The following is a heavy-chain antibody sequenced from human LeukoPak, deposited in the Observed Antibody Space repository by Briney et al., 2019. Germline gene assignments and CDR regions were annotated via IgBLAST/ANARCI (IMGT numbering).Heavy chain of an antibody. CDR2: IWYDGTNK. Sequence: GGSLRLSCAASVFSFSGYAMHWVRQAPGKGLEGVAIIWYDGTNKYYADSVKGRVTISRDNSNSKNTLYLQMDRLRAEGTAVYYCAKGTRYFYGMDVWGQGTTVIVSS. CDR1: VFSFSGYA. D-gene: IGHD3/OR15-3a*01. V-gene: IGHV3-33*03. CDR3: AKGTRYFYGMDV. J-gene: IGHJ6*02.